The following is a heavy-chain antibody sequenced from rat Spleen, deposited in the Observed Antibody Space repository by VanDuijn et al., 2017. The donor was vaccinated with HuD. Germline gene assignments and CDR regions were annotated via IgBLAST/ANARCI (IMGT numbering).Heavy chain of an antibody. D-gene: IGHD1-3*01. CDR2: ISYDGGSI. CDR1: GFTFSDYY. CDR3: TTSLLALFDY. J-gene: IGHJ2*01. V-gene: IGHV5-20*01. Sequence: EVQLVESGGGLVQPGRSLKLSCAASGFTFSDYYMAWVRQAPTKGLEWGASISYDGGSIYYRDSVKGRFTISRDNAKSSLYLQMDSLRSEDTATYYCTTSLLALFDYWGQGVMVTVSS.